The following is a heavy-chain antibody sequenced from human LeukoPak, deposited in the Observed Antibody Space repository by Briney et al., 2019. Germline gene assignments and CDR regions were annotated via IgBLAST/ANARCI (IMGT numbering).Heavy chain of an antibody. Sequence: SETLSLTCTVSGGSISSSSYYWGWIRQPPGKGLEWIGSIYYSGSTYYNPSLKSRVTISVDTSKNQFSLKLSSVTAADTAVYYCARYCSGGSCYFTSQETWGQGTLVTVSS. J-gene: IGHJ4*02. CDR1: GGSISSSSYY. V-gene: IGHV4-39*07. CDR3: ARYCSGGSCYFTSQET. CDR2: IYYSGST. D-gene: IGHD2-15*01.